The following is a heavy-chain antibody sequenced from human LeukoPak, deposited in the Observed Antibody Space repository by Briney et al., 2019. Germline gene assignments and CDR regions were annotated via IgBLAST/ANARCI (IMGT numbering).Heavy chain of an antibody. D-gene: IGHD6-19*01. CDR3: ATMQWLEGVDWFDP. J-gene: IGHJ5*02. V-gene: IGHV3-30*02. CDR1: GFIFSNYG. CDR2: IRYDESNK. Sequence: SGGSLRLSCAASGFIFSNYGMHWVRQAPGKGLEWVAFIRYDESNKFYVDSVKGRFTISRDNSKNILFLQMNSLRAEDTAVYYCATMQWLEGVDWFDPWGQRTLVTVSS.